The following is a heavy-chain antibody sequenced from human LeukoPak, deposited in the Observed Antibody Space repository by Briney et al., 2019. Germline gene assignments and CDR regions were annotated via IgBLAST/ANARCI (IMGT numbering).Heavy chain of an antibody. CDR1: GYTVTSYY. CDR2: LNPSVGST. D-gene: IGHD3-16*01. V-gene: IGHV1-46*01. Sequence: GASVRVSCKASGYTVTSYYMHCGRRAAGQRGGWMGILNPSVGSTSYAQKFQGRVTITTDTSTSTVHMELSSLSSEDTAVYYCARDAHPLTACDYWGQGTLVTVSS. CDR3: ARDAHPLTACDY. J-gene: IGHJ4*02.